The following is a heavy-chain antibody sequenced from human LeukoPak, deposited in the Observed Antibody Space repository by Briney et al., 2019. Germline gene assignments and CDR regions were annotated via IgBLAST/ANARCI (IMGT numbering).Heavy chain of an antibody. V-gene: IGHV3-30*02. J-gene: IGHJ4*02. CDR2: IRYDGSNK. D-gene: IGHD3-9*01. CDR1: GFTFSSYG. Sequence: GGSLRLSCAASGFTFSSYGMHWVRQAPGKGLEWVAFIRYDGSNKYYADSVKGRFTISRDNSKNTLYLQMNSLRAEDTAVHYCAKVKPRYFDWFDENYFDYWGQGTLVTVSS. CDR3: AKVKPRYFDWFDENYFDY.